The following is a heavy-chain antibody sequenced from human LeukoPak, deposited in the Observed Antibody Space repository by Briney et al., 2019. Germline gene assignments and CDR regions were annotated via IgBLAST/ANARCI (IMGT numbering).Heavy chain of an antibody. CDR2: IIPIFGTA. V-gene: IGHV1-69*05. CDR3: AREPESPYCSSTSCYWAYMDV. J-gene: IGHJ6*03. Sequence: SVKVSCKAFGGTFSSYAISWVRQAPGQGLEWMGRIIPIFGTANYAQKFQGRVTITTDESTSTAYMELSSLRSEDTAVYYCAREPESPYCSSTSCYWAYMDVWGKGTTVTVSS. CDR1: GGTFSSYA. D-gene: IGHD2-2*01.